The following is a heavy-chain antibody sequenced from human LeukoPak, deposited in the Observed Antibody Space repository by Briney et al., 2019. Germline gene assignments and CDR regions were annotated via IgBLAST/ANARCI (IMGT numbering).Heavy chain of an antibody. CDR3: AKARWEPNFDY. D-gene: IGHD1-26*01. CDR2: INENGDIA. CDR1: GFTFDDYA. V-gene: IGHV3-43*02. J-gene: IGHJ4*02. Sequence: GGSLRLSCAASGFTFDDYAMHWVRQGPGKSLEWVSLINENGDIAYYGDSVRGRLTVSRDNAKNSLYLQMNSLTTEDTALYYCAKARWEPNFDYWGQGTLVTVSS.